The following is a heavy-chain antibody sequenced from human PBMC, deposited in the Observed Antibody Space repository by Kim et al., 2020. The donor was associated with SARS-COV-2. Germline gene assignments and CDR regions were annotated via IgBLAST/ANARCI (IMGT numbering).Heavy chain of an antibody. V-gene: IGHV1-58*01. D-gene: IGHD3-10*01. CDR1: GFTFTSSA. CDR2: IVVGSGNT. CDR3: AAGTFGPIWFDP. J-gene: IGHJ5*02. Sequence: SVKVSCKASGFTFTSSAVQWVRQARGQRLEWIGWIVVGSGNTNYAQKFQERVTITRDMSTSTAYMELSSLRSEDTAVYYCAAGTFGPIWFDPWGQGTLVTVSS.